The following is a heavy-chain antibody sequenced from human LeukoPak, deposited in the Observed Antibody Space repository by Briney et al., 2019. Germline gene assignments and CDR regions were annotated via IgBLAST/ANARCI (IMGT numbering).Heavy chain of an antibody. CDR2: IYYSGST. CDR1: GGSISSYY. D-gene: IGHD5-18*01. V-gene: IGHV4-59*12. J-gene: IGHJ6*02. CDR3: ARKRAMVPYYYYGMDV. Sequence: PSETLSLTRTVSGGSISSYYWSWIRQPPGKGLEWIGYIYYSGSTNYNPSLKSRVTISVDTSKNQFSLKLSSVTAADTAVYYCARKRAMVPYYYYGMDVWGQGTTVTVSS.